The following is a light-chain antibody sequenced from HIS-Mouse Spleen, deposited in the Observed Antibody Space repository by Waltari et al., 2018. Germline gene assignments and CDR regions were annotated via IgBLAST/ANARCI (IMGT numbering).Light chain of an antibody. Sequence: SYELTQPPSVSVSPGQTASITCSGDKLGANSACWYQQKPGQSPVLVIYQDSKRPSGIPERFSGSNSGNTATLTISGTQAMDEADYYCQAWDSSTNWVFGGGTKLTVL. CDR3: QAWDSSTNWV. J-gene: IGLJ3*02. CDR2: QDS. V-gene: IGLV3-1*01. CDR1: KLGANS.